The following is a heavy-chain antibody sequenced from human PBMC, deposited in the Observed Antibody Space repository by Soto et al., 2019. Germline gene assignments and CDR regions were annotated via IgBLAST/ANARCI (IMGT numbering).Heavy chain of an antibody. CDR3: ARVTYYYGSGTFYVFDY. CDR1: GGSISSGGYY. Sequence: PSETLSLTCTVSGGSISSGGYYWTWIRQHPGKGLEWIGYIYYSGSTYYDPSLRSRVTISVDTSKNQFSLKMSSVTAADTAVYYCARVTYYYGSGTFYVFDYWGQGTLVTVS. CDR2: IYYSGST. J-gene: IGHJ4*02. D-gene: IGHD3-10*01. V-gene: IGHV4-31*03.